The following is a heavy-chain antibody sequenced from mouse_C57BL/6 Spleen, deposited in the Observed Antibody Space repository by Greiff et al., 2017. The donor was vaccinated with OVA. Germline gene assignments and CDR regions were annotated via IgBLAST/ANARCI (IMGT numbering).Heavy chain of an antibody. CDR1: GFTFSDYG. CDR2: ISSGSSTI. CDR3: ANDYVAMDY. V-gene: IGHV5-17*01. Sequence: EVKLVESGGGLVKPGGSLKLSCAASGFTFSDYGMHWVRQAPEKGLEWVAYISSGSSTIYYADTVKGRFTIARDNAKNTLFLQMTSLRSEDTAMYYCANDYVAMDYWGQGTSVTVSS. J-gene: IGHJ4*01.